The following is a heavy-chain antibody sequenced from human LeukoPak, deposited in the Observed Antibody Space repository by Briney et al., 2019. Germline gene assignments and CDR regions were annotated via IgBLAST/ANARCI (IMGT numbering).Heavy chain of an antibody. CDR3: ARDRADLGPANFDY. CDR1: GGTFSSYA. CDR2: IIPILGIA. V-gene: IGHV1-69*04. J-gene: IGHJ4*02. Sequence: SVKVSCKASGGTFSSYAISWVRQAPGQGLEWMGRIIPILGIANYAQKFQGRVTITADKSTSTAYMELSSLRSEDTAVYYCARDRADLGPANFDYWAREPWSPSPQ.